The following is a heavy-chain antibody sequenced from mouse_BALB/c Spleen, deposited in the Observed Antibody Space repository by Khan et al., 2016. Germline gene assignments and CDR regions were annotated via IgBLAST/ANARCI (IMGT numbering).Heavy chain of an antibody. J-gene: IGHJ2*01. D-gene: IGHD1-1*02. CDR3: ARRGGRYYFDS. CDR2: IRNKANGYTT. CDR1: GFTFTDYY. V-gene: IGHV7-3*02. Sequence: VQLKESGGGLVQPGGSLRLSCATSGFTFTDYYMSWVRQPPGKALEWLGFIRNKANGYTTEYSASVKGRFTISRDNSQSILYLQMNTLSAEDSATYYCARRGGRYYFDSWGPGTTLTVSS.